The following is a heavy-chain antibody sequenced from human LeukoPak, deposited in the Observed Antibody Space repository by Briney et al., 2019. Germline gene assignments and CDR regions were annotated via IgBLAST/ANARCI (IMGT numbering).Heavy chain of an antibody. CDR3: ARVGLPRGYSYGFNY. J-gene: IGHJ4*02. CDR1: GYTFSGSF. CDR2: IKPNSAGT. V-gene: IGHV1-2*02. D-gene: IGHD5-18*01. Sequence: ASVRVSCTAPGYTFSGSFMHWVRQAPGQGLEWMGWIKPNSAGTRYAQKFQGRFTMTRDTSINTAYMELSSLRSEDTAVYYCARVGLPRGYSYGFNYWGQGTLVTVSS.